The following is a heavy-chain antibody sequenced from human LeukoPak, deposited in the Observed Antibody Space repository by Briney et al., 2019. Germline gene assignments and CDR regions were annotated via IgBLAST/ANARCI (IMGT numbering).Heavy chain of an antibody. CDR1: DFTFSNYA. V-gene: IGHV3-48*03. CDR3: ARAGCSGGSCYKTTFDI. CDR2: ISTSGLTI. J-gene: IGHJ3*02. D-gene: IGHD2-15*01. Sequence: PGRSLRLSCAASDFTFSNYAMHWVRQAPGKGLEWVSYISTSGLTIYYADSVKGRFTISRDNAKNSLYLQMNSLRAEDTAIYYCARAGCSGGSCYKTTFDIWGQGTMVTVSS.